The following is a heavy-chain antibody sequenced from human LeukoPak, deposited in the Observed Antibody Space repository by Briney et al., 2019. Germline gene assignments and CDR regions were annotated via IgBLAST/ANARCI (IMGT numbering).Heavy chain of an antibody. D-gene: IGHD5-18*01. J-gene: IGHJ4*02. CDR2: IYPGDSDT. Sequence: GESLKISCKGSGYSFTSYWIGWVRQMPGKGLEWMGIIYPGDSDTRYSPSFQGQVTISADKSISTAYLQWSSLKASDTVMYYCARRGYSYGYLRSFDYWGQGTLVTVSS. CDR1: GYSFTSYW. CDR3: ARRGYSYGYLRSFDY. V-gene: IGHV5-51*01.